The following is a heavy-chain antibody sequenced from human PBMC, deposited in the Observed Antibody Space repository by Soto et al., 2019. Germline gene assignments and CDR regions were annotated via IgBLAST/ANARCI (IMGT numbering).Heavy chain of an antibody. Sequence: PSETLSLTCTVSGGSISSSSYYWGWIRQPPGKGLEWIGSIYYSGRTYYNPSLKSRVTISVDTSKNQCSLKLSSVTAAETDVYYCEENTGWFGEPYYYGMDVWGQGTTVTVSS. V-gene: IGHV4-39*01. CDR3: EENTGWFGEPYYYGMDV. J-gene: IGHJ6*02. D-gene: IGHD3-10*01. CDR1: GGSISSSSYY. CDR2: IYYSGRT.